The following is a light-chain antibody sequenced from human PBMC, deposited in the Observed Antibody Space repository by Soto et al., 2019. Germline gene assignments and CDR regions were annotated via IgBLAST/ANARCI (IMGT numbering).Light chain of an antibody. CDR1: QSLRSN. CDR2: GAS. Sequence: IVMTQSPPTVSVSPGEEASLACRASQSLRSNLAWYQQKPGQAPRLLIYGASTRATGIPARFSGSGSGTEFTLTISSLQSEDFAVYYCQQYSYWPRTFGQGTKVDI. CDR3: QQYSYWPRT. V-gene: IGKV3-15*01. J-gene: IGKJ1*01.